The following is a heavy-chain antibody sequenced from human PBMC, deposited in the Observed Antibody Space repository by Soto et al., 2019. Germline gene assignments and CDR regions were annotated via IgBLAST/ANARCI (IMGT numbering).Heavy chain of an antibody. J-gene: IGHJ2*01. D-gene: IGHD4-17*01. CDR2: TSGGGDVA. V-gene: IGHV3-23*01. CDR3: VKKSIGTVTNPVYWYFDL. CDR1: GFTFISYA. Sequence: EVQLLESGGGLVQPGGSLRLSCAASGFTFISYAMSWVRQAPGKGLEWVSGTSGGGDVAFYAASVKGRFTISRDNSKKTLYLQMNSLRAEDTALYYCVKKSIGTVTNPVYWYFDLWGRGTLVTVSS.